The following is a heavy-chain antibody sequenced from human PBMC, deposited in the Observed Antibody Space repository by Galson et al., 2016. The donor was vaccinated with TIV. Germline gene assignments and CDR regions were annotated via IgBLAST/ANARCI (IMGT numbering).Heavy chain of an antibody. CDR1: GYTFINYY. CDR2: IDPGGGGT. J-gene: IGHJ4*02. V-gene: IGHV1-46*01. CDR3: AVWANTYYFAL. Sequence: SVKVSCKASGYTFINYYMHWVRQAPGQGLEWVGVIDPGGGGTTYAQKFQGRVTMTRDTSTNTVYMELSSLTSDDTAVFYCAVWANTYYFALWGQGTLITVSS. D-gene: IGHD2-8*01.